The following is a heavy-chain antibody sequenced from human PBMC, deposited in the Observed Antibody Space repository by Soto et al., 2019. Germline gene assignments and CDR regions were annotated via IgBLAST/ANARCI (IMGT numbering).Heavy chain of an antibody. Sequence: GGSLRLSCAASGFTVSSDYMSWVRQAPGKGLEWVSVIYSGGSTYYADSVKGRFTISRDNSKNTLYLQMNSLRAEDTAVYYCARFHWSGYYDFDYWGQGTLVTVSS. D-gene: IGHD3-3*01. CDR2: IYSGGST. CDR3: ARFHWSGYYDFDY. J-gene: IGHJ4*02. CDR1: GFTVSSDY. V-gene: IGHV3-66*01.